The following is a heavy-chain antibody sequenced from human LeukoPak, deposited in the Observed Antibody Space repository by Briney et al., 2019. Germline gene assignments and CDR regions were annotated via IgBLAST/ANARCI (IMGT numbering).Heavy chain of an antibody. CDR2: IIPIFGTA. D-gene: IGHD2-15*01. CDR3: ARGGTATYSYYYYGMDV. CDR1: GGTFSSYA. Sequence: ASVKVSCKASGGTFSSYAISWVRQAPGQGLERMGGIIPIFGTANYAQKFQGRVTITADESTSTAYMELSSLRSEDTAVYYCARGGTATYSYYYYGMDVWGQGTTVTVSS. J-gene: IGHJ6*02. V-gene: IGHV1-69*01.